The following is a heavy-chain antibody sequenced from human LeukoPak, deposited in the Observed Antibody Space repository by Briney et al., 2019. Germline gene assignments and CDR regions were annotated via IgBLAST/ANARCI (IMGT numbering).Heavy chain of an antibody. V-gene: IGHV5-51*01. J-gene: IGHJ4*02. D-gene: IGHD3-9*01. CDR3: ARVLRYFDWLSGFDY. CDR1: GYSFTSYW. CDR2: IYPGDSDT. Sequence: GESLKISCKGSGYSFTSYWIGWVRQMPGKGLEWMGFIYPGDSDTRYSPSFQGQVTISADKSITTAYLQWSSLKASDTAMYYCARVLRYFDWLSGFDYWGQGTLVTVSP.